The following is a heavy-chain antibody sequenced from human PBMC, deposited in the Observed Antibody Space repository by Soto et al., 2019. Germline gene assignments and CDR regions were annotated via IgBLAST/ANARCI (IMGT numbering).Heavy chain of an antibody. J-gene: IGHJ6*02. D-gene: IGHD3-10*01. Sequence: ASVKFSCKFSGYTLTELSMHWVRQAPGKGLEWMGGFDPEDGETIYAQKFQGRVTMTEDTSTDTAYMELSSLRSEDTAVYYCAINFQPTPFGEFPYGRVGWGQGSTHTVS. V-gene: IGHV1-24*01. CDR3: AINFQPTPFGEFPYGRVG. CDR1: GYTLTELS. CDR2: FDPEDGET.